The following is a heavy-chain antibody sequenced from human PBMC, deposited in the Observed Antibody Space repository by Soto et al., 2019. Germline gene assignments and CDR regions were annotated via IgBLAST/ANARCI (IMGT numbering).Heavy chain of an antibody. CDR2: MNPNSGNT. CDR3: ARRLSSSSLYYYMDV. CDR1: GYTFTSYD. V-gene: IGHV1-8*01. D-gene: IGHD6-6*01. J-gene: IGHJ6*03. Sequence: ASVKVSCKAFGYTFTSYDINWVRQATGQGLEWMGWMNPNSGNTGYAQKFQGRVTMTRNTSISTAYMELSSLRSEDTAVYYCARRLSSSSLYYYMDVWGKGTTVTVSS.